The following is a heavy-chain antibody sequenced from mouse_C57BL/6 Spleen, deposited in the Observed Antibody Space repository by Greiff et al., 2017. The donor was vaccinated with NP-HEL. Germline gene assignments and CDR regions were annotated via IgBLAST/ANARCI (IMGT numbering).Heavy chain of an antibody. CDR3: ARDYGSSRGAMDY. CDR1: GYAFSSSW. Sequence: VQLQQSGPELVKPGASVKISCKASGYAFSSSWMNWVKQRPGKGLEWIGRIYPGDGDTNYNGKFKGKATLTADKSSSTAYMQLSSLTSEDSAVYFCARDYGSSRGAMDYWGQGTSVTVSS. V-gene: IGHV1-82*01. D-gene: IGHD1-1*01. CDR2: IYPGDGDT. J-gene: IGHJ4*01.